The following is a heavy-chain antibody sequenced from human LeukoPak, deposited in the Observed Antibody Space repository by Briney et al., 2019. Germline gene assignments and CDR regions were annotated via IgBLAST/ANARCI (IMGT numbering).Heavy chain of an antibody. V-gene: IGHV3-13*01. Sequence: PGGSLRLSCAAPGFTFSSYDMHWVRQATGKGLEWVSAIGTAGDTYYPGSVKGRFTISRENAKNSLYLQMNSLRAGDTAVYYCARENSSGWYDYWGQGTLVTVSS. CDR3: ARENSSGWYDY. CDR1: GFTFSSYD. CDR2: IGTAGDT. D-gene: IGHD6-19*01. J-gene: IGHJ4*02.